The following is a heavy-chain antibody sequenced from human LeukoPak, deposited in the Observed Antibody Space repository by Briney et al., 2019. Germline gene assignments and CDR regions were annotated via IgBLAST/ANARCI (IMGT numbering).Heavy chain of an antibody. CDR2: IIPILGIA. J-gene: IGHJ4*02. CDR1: GGTFSSYA. D-gene: IGHD3-10*01. CDR3: ARGSWFGESYYFDY. V-gene: IGHV1-69*04. Sequence: SVKVSCKASGGTFSSYAISWVRQAPGQGLEWMGRIIPILGIANYAQKFQGRVTITADKSTSTAYMELSSLRSEDTAVYYCARGSWFGESYYFDYWGQGTLVTVSS.